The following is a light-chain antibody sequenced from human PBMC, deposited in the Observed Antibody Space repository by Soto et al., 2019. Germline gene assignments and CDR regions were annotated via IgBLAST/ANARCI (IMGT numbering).Light chain of an antibody. CDR3: QQSYSTPIT. CDR2: AAS. J-gene: IGKJ5*01. Sequence: DIQMTQSPSSLSASVGDRVTITCRASQSISSYLNWYQQKPGKAPKLLIYAASSLQSGVPSRFSGSGSGTDFTLTISSLQPEDFVTYYCQQSYSTPITFGQRTRLEI. CDR1: QSISSY. V-gene: IGKV1-39*01.